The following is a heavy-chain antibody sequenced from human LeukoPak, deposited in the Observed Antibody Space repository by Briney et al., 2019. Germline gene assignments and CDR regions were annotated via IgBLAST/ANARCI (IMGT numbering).Heavy chain of an antibody. CDR2: IRSKSDGGTT. CDR1: GFTFSNAR. CDR3: RGNCGGDCYPRDFDY. D-gene: IGHD2-21*02. Sequence: WGSLTLSCAVSGFTFSNARMTWVCQAPGKGLEWIGRIRSKSDGGTTDYAAPVRGRFTISRDDSRNMLYLQMNSLKTEDTAVYYCRGNCGGDCYPRDFDYWGQGALFTLSS. V-gene: IGHV3-15*01. J-gene: IGHJ4*02.